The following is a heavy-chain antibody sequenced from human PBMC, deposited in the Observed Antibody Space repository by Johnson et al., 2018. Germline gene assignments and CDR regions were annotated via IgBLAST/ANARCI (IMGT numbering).Heavy chain of an antibody. D-gene: IGHD2-15*01. J-gene: IGHJ6*02. CDR2: IIPIFGTT. CDR3: ARGALVVAATSYYYGMDV. Sequence: VQLVESGAEVKKXGSSXKVXCKASGGTFSNYAISWVRQAPGQGLEWMGGIIPIFGTTNYAQKFQGKVTITADESTSTAYMELSSLRSEDTAVYYCARGALVVAATSYYYGMDVWGQGTTVTVSS. V-gene: IGHV1-69*01. CDR1: GGTFSNYA.